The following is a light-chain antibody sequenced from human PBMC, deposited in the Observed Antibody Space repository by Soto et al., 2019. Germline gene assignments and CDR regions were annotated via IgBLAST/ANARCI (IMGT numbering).Light chain of an antibody. Sequence: EIVLTQSPGTLSLSPGERATLSCRASQSFSSSYLAWYQQKPGQAPRLLIYGASSRATGIPDRFSGSGSGTDFTLTISSLQSEDFAVYYCQQYKNWPLFGQGTRLEIK. V-gene: IGKV3-20*01. J-gene: IGKJ5*01. CDR2: GAS. CDR3: QQYKNWPL. CDR1: QSFSSSY.